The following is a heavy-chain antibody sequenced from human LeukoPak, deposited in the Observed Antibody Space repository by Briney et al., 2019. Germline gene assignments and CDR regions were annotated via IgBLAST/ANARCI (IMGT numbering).Heavy chain of an antibody. D-gene: IGHD6-19*01. CDR1: GGSISSYY. CDR3: ARVSYSSGWYGVWFDP. V-gene: IGHV4-59*01. J-gene: IGHJ5*02. CDR2: IYYSGST. Sequence: SETLSLTCTVFGGSISSYYWSWIRQPPGKGLEWIGCIYYSGSTNYNPSLKSRVTISVDTSKNQFSLKLSSVTAADTAVYYCARVSYSSGWYGVWFDPWGQGTLVTVSS.